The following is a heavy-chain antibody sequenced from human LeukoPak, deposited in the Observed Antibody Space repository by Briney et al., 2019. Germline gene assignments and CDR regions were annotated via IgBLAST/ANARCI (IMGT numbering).Heavy chain of an antibody. V-gene: IGHV3-49*03. Sequence: PGGSLRLSCTASGFTFGDYAMSWFRQAPGKGLEWVGSIRSKAYGGTTEYAASVKGRFTISRDDSKSIAYLQMNSLKTEDTAVYYCTRDAAVAGTRYFDYWGQGTLVTVSS. CDR3: TRDAAVAGTRYFDY. CDR2: IRSKAYGGTT. CDR1: GFTFGDYA. J-gene: IGHJ4*02. D-gene: IGHD6-19*01.